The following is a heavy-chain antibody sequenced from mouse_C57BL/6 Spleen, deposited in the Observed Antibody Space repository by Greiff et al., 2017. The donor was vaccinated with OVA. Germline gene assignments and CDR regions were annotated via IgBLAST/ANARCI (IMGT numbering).Heavy chain of an antibody. CDR1: GYSITSGYY. CDR2: ISYDGSN. D-gene: IGHD1-1*01. CDR3: ARDQDYDGSSLYWYFDV. J-gene: IGHJ1*03. V-gene: IGHV3-6*01. Sequence: ESGPGLVKPSQSLSLTCSVTGYSITSGYYWNWIRQFPGNKLEWMGYISYDGSNNYNPSLKNRISIPRDTSKNQFFLKLNSVTTEDTATYYCARDQDYDGSSLYWYFDVWGTGTTVTVSS.